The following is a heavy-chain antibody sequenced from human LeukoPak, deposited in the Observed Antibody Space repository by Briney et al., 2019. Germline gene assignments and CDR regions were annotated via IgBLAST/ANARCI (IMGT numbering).Heavy chain of an antibody. D-gene: IGHD3-22*01. V-gene: IGHV3-7*01. Sequence: PGGSLRLSCAASGFTFSRYWMTWVRQAPGKGLEWVANIRQDGDQICYVESVKGRFTISRDNAKNTLNLQMNSLRAEDTAVYYCARDLGQYYDTSDNWFDPWGQGTLVTVSS. CDR3: ARDLGQYYDTSDNWFDP. J-gene: IGHJ5*02. CDR2: IRQDGDQI. CDR1: GFTFSRYW.